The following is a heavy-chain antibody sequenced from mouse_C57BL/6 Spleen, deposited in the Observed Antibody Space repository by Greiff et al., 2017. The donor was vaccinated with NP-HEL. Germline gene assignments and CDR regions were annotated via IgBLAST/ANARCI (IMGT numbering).Heavy chain of an antibody. CDR2: IDPENGDT. V-gene: IGHV14-4*01. CDR3: TTVTTPY. J-gene: IGHJ3*01. CDR1: GFNIKDDY. D-gene: IGHD2-2*01. Sequence: EVQLVESGAELVRPGASVKLSCTASGFNIKDDYMHWVKQRPEQGLEWIGWIDPENGDTEYASKFQGKATITADTSSNTAYLQLSSLTSEDTAVYYCTTVTTPYWGQGTLVTVSA.